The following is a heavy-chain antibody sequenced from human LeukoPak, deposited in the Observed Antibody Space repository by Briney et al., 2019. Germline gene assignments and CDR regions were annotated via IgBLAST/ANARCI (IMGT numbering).Heavy chain of an antibody. CDR2: ISNDGSRK. J-gene: IGHJ4*02. CDR3: ARDRAWNYFDY. CDR1: GITFSRHG. Sequence: GGSLRLSCAASGITFSRHGMHWVRQAPGKGLEWVGIISNDGSRKYYAHSVEGRFTISRDNSKNTLYLQMDSLRAEDTAVYYCARDRAWNYFDYWGQGTLVTVSS. D-gene: IGHD3-3*01. V-gene: IGHV3-30*03.